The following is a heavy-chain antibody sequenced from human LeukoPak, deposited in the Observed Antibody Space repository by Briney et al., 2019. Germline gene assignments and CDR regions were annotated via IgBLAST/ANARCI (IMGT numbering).Heavy chain of an antibody. D-gene: IGHD3-22*01. CDR1: GFTFSDSA. CDR3: TRLQYYYDTSAYQEALP. CDR2: IRSKANTYAT. J-gene: IGHJ5*02. Sequence: GGSLRLSCAASGFTFSDSALHWVRQAAGKGLEWVGRIRSKANTYATAYAASVEGRFTISRDDSKNTAYLQMNSLKTEDTAVYYCTRLQYYYDTSAYQEALPWGQGTLVTVSS. V-gene: IGHV3-73*01.